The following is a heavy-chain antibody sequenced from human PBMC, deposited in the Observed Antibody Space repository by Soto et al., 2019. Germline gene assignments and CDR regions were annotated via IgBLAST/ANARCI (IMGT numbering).Heavy chain of an antibody. CDR2: ISSSGSTI. V-gene: IGHV3-11*01. J-gene: IGHJ4*02. CDR3: ARETEWLRSGYYFDY. D-gene: IGHD5-12*01. Sequence: PGGSLRLSCAASGFTFSDYYMSWIRQAPGKGLEWVSYISSSGSTIYYADSVKGRFTISRDNAKNSLYLQMNSLRAEDTAVYYCARETEWLRSGYYFDYWGQGTLVTVSS. CDR1: GFTFSDYY.